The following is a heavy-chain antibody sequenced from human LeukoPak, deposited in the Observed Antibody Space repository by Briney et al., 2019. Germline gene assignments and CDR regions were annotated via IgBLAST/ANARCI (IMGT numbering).Heavy chain of an antibody. V-gene: IGHV4-59*01. CDR1: GDSISSYY. Sequence: SETLSLTCTVSGDSISSYYWSWIRQPPGKGLEWLGHINDRGSTNYNPSLEGRVTISVDTFKNRFSLKLNSVIAADTAVYYCARDSRCGSGCNEDGMDEWYEDTMGVWGQGTTVIVSS. CDR3: ARDSRCGSGCNEDGMDEWYEDTMGV. J-gene: IGHJ6*02. D-gene: IGHD6-25*01. CDR2: INDRGST.